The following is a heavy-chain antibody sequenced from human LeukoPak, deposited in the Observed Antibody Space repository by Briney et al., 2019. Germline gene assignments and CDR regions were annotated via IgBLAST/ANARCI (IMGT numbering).Heavy chain of an antibody. CDR2: INSDGSST. V-gene: IGHV3-74*01. D-gene: IGHD3-10*01. CDR3: ARANYGSGRAAFDI. J-gene: IGHJ3*02. CDR1: GFTFSSYW. Sequence: GGPLRLSCAASGFTFSSYWMHWVRQAPGKGLVWVSRINSDGSSTSYADSVKGRFTISRDNAKNTLYLQMNSLRAEDTAVYYCARANYGSGRAAFDIWGQGTMVTVSS.